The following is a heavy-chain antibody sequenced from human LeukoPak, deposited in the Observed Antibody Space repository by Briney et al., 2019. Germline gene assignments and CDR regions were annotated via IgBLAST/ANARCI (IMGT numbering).Heavy chain of an antibody. CDR3: ARDADSSSWYRIY. J-gene: IGHJ4*02. Sequence: PSETLSLTCTVSGYSLSSGFFCDWIRQSPGKGLEWIGSIYHSGSTYYNPSLKSRVTISVDTSKNQFSLKLSSVTAADTAVYYCARDADSSSWYRIYWGQGTLVTVSS. CDR1: GYSLSSGFF. CDR2: IYHSGST. V-gene: IGHV4-38-2*02. D-gene: IGHD6-13*01.